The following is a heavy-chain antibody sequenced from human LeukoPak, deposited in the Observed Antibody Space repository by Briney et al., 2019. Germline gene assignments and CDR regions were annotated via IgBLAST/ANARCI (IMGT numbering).Heavy chain of an antibody. D-gene: IGHD1-26*01. V-gene: IGHV3-30*10. Sequence: PGGSLRLSCAASGFTFSSYAMHWVRQAPGKGLEWVAFISNDGSYNYCTDSVKGRFNISRDNSENTLYLQMNSLRPDDTAVYYCARGGSGTNLFDVGWFDSWGQGTLVTVSS. CDR3: ARGGSGTNLFDVGWFDS. CDR2: ISNDGSYN. J-gene: IGHJ5*01. CDR1: GFTFSSYA.